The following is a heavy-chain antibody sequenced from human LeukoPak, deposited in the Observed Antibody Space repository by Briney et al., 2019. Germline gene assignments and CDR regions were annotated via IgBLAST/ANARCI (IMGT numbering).Heavy chain of an antibody. D-gene: IGHD2-15*01. CDR1: GFTFSNAW. J-gene: IGHJ4*02. Sequence: GGSLRLSCAASGFTFSNAWMSWVRQAPGKGREWVGRIKSKTDGGTTDYAAPVKGRFTISRDDSKNTLYLQMNSLKTEDTAVYYCTTHGAVGYCSGGSCPTLFFVDYWGQGTLVTVSS. CDR2: IKSKTDGGTT. V-gene: IGHV3-15*01. CDR3: TTHGAVGYCSGGSCPTLFFVDY.